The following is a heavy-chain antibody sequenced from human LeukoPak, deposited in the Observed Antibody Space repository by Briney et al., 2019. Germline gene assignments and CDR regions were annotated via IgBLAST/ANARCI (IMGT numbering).Heavy chain of an antibody. J-gene: IGHJ4*02. Sequence: MSSETLSLTCTVSGVSISSSSYYWGWIRQPPGKGLEWIGSIYYSGSTYYNPSLKSRVTISVDTSKNQFSLKLSSVTAADTAVYYCARAPEDYFDYWGQGTLVTVSS. CDR2: IYYSGST. CDR1: GVSISSSSYY. V-gene: IGHV4-39*01. CDR3: ARAPEDYFDY.